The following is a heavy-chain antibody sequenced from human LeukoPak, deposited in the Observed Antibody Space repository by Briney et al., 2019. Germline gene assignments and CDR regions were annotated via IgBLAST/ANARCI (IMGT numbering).Heavy chain of an antibody. CDR2: IKQDGSEK. D-gene: IGHD3-10*01. V-gene: IGHV3-7*01. J-gene: IGHJ6*02. CDR1: GFTLSRYW. CDR3: ARERFGDMYDYGMYF. Sequence: GGSLRLSCAASGFTLSRYWMSWVRQATGKGLEWVANIKQDGSEKYYVDCVKGRFNISRDNAKNSLYLQMNSLRTDDTAVYYCARERFGDMYDYGMYFWCQGTTVTVSS.